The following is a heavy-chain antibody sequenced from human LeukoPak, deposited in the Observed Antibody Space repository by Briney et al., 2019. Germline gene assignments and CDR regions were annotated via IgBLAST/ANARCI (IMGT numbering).Heavy chain of an antibody. CDR3: AARITMVRGSDY. V-gene: IGHV3-23*01. D-gene: IGHD3-10*01. Sequence: GGSLRLSCAASGFTFSDSAMTWVRQAPGKGLEWVSLISASGVSTYYADSVKGRFTISRDNSNSTLYLQMGSLRGGDRAVYYGAARITMVRGSDYWGQGPLVTVSS. CDR1: GFTFSDSA. J-gene: IGHJ4*02. CDR2: ISASGVST.